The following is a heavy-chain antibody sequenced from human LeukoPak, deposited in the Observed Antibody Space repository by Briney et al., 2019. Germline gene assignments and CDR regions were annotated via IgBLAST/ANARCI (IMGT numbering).Heavy chain of an antibody. CDR3: ARDDYGDYEAFDI. Sequence: SETLSLTCAVYGGSFSGYYWSWIRQPPGKGLEWIGEINHSGSTNYNPSLKSRVTISVDTSKNQFSLELSSVTAADTAVYYCARDDYGDYEAFDIWGQGTMVTVSS. CDR2: INHSGST. D-gene: IGHD4-17*01. J-gene: IGHJ3*02. CDR1: GGSFSGYY. V-gene: IGHV4-34*01.